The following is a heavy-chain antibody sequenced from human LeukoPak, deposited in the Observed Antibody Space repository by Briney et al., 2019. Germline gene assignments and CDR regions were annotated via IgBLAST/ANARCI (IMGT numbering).Heavy chain of an antibody. J-gene: IGHJ3*02. CDR2: INHSGST. Sequence: PSETLSLTCAVYGGSFSGYYWSWIRQPPGKGLEWIGEINHSGSTNYNPSLKSRVTISVDTSKNQFSLKLTSVTAADTAVYYCARDWGGTYGAFDIWGQGTMVTVSS. CDR1: GGSFSGYY. D-gene: IGHD1-26*01. CDR3: ARDWGGTYGAFDI. V-gene: IGHV4-34*01.